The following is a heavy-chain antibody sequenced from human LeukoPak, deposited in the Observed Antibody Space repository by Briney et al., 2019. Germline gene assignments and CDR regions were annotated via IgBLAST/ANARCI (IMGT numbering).Heavy chain of an antibody. D-gene: IGHD6-19*01. J-gene: IGHJ4*02. CDR2: IYYSGST. V-gene: IGHV4-39*01. CDR1: GGSLSSSSYY. Sequence: SETLSLTCTVSGGSLSSSSYYWGWIRQPPGKGLEWIGSIYYSGSTYYNPSLKSRVTISVDTSKNQFSLKQNSVTAADTAVYYCARQSYSSGWDEWKYYFDYWGQGTLVTVSS. CDR3: ARQSYSSGWDEWKYYFDY.